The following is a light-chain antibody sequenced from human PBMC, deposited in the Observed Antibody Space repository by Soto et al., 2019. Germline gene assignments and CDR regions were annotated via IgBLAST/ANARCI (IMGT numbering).Light chain of an antibody. CDR1: QSVSSTY. Sequence: EIVLTQSPGTLSLSPGERATLSCRASQSVSSTYLAWCQQKPGQAPRLLIYDASNRAAGIPARFSGSGSGTDFTLTISSLEPEDVAVYYCQQRSSWPPTFGQGTKV. CDR2: DAS. V-gene: IGKV3-11*01. CDR3: QQRSSWPPT. J-gene: IGKJ1*01.